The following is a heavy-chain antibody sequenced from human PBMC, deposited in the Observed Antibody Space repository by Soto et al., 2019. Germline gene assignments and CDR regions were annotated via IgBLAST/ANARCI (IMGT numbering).Heavy chain of an antibody. CDR3: ARDIGEMSAV. CDR1: GFTFSSST. Sequence: KPGGSLRLSCTGSGFTFSSSTMTWVRQGPGKGLEWVSSISSSSPYIYFADSLKGRFTISRDNAKNSLYLQMNSLRAEDTAVYYCARDIGEMSAVWGQGTQVTVSS. D-gene: IGHD3-10*01. J-gene: IGHJ4*02. V-gene: IGHV3-21*06. CDR2: ISSSSPYI.